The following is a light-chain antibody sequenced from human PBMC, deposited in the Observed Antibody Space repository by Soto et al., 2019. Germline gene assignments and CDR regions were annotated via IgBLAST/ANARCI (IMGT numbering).Light chain of an antibody. Sequence: QSAPTQPASVSGSPGQSITISCTGTSSDVGGYNYVSWYQQHPGKAPKLMIYEVSNRPSGVSNRFSGSKSGHTASLTISGLQSEDEADYFCTSYTSSSTLDVFGTGTKLTVL. CDR3: TSYTSSSTLDV. CDR1: SSDVGGYNY. CDR2: EVS. V-gene: IGLV2-14*01. J-gene: IGLJ1*01.